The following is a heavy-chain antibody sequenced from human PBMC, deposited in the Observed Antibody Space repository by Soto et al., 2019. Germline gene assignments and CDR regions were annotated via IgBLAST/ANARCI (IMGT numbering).Heavy chain of an antibody. D-gene: IGHD3-22*01. J-gene: IGHJ5*02. CDR2: ISDDGSNK. V-gene: IGHV3-30*03. CDR3: ARGLVVVVSRDWFDP. CDR1: GFTFSNYA. Sequence: GGSLRLSCAVSGFTFSNYAMHWVRQAPGKGLEWVAVISDDGSNKYYADSVMGRFTISRDNSKNRLYLQMNSLRVEDTAVYYCARGLVVVVSRDWFDPWGQGTLVTV.